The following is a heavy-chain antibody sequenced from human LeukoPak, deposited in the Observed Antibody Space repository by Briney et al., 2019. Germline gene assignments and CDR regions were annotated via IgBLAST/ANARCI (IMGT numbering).Heavy chain of an antibody. Sequence: GGSLRLSCAASGFTFSSYGMHWVRQAPGKGLEWVAFIRYDGSNKYYADSVKGRFTISRDNSKNTLYLQMNSLRAEDTAVYYCAKDRCRRSTMIVAFDYWGQGTLVTVSS. CDR1: GFTFSSYG. D-gene: IGHD3-22*01. CDR2: IRYDGSNK. V-gene: IGHV3-30*02. CDR3: AKDRCRRSTMIVAFDY. J-gene: IGHJ4*02.